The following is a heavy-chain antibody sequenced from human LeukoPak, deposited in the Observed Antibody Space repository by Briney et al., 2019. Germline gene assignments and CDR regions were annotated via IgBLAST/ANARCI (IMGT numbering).Heavy chain of an antibody. CDR2: VMQDGSEK. V-gene: IGHV3-7*01. Sequence: GGSLRLSCSGSGFTFSTSWMNWVRQAPGMGMEWVASVMQDGSEKYYVDPVKGRFTISRDNAKNSLYLQMNSLRVEDTAVYYCARDFFVDGSNSRIFFQSWGQGTLVTVSS. CDR3: ARDFFVDGSNSRIFFQS. CDR1: GFTFSTSW. D-gene: IGHD5-24*01. J-gene: IGHJ5*02.